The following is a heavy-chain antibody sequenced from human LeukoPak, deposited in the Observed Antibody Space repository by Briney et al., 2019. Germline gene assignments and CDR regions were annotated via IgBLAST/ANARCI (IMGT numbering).Heavy chain of an antibody. V-gene: IGHV1-69*13. CDR2: IIPIFGTA. D-gene: IGHD3-22*01. J-gene: IGHJ3*02. Sequence: SVTVSCKASGGTFSSYAISWVRQAPGQGLEWMGGIIPIFGTANYAQKFQGRVTITADESTSTAYMELSSLRSEDTAVYYCARFQAIVVVTPWDAFDIWGQGTMVTVSS. CDR1: GGTFSSYA. CDR3: ARFQAIVVVTPWDAFDI.